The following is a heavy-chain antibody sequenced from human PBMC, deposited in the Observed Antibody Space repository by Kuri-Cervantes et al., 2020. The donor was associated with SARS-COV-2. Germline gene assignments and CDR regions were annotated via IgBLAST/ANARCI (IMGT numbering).Heavy chain of an antibody. CDR1: GFIFNSYS. D-gene: IGHD3-22*01. Sequence: GGSLRLSCAASGFIFNSYSLHWVRQAPGKGLEWVAVISYGGSNKYYADSVKGRFTISRDNSKNTLYLQMNSLRAEDTAVYYCARDCDSSGYYDYFDYWGQGTLVTVSS. J-gene: IGHJ4*02. CDR2: ISYGGSNK. V-gene: IGHV3-30*01. CDR3: ARDCDSSGYYDYFDY.